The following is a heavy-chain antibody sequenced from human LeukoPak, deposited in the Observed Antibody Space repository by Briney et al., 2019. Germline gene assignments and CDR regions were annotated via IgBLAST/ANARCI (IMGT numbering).Heavy chain of an antibody. V-gene: IGHV3-23*01. J-gene: IGHJ4*02. D-gene: IGHD2-15*01. CDR1: GFTFSSYA. CDR2: ISGSGGST. CDR3: AKDVDCSGGSCYPLSYFDY. Sequence: GGSLRLSCAASGFTFSSYAMSWVRQAPGKGLEWVSAISGSGGSTYYADSVKGRFTISRDNSTNTLYLQMNSLRAEDTAVYYCAKDVDCSGGSCYPLSYFDYWGQGTLVTVSS.